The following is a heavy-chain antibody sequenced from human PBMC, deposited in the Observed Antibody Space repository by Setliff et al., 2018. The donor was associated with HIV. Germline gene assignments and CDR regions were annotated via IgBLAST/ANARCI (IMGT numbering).Heavy chain of an antibody. CDR1: GDTFTTYA. D-gene: IGHD6-13*01. CDR3: AIGSSNWPHRPNSYYLDY. V-gene: IGHV1-3*01. Sequence: ASVKVSCKASGDTFTTYALHWVRQAPGQRLEWMGWINAGNGDTKPSQKFQGRVTITRDTSASTAYMELSSLRSEDTGVYYCAIGSSNWPHRPNSYYLDYWGQGTPVTVSS. CDR2: INAGNGDT. J-gene: IGHJ4*02.